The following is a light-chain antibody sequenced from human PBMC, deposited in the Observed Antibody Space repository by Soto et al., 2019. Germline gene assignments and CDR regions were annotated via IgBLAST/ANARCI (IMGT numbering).Light chain of an antibody. V-gene: IGLV2-14*01. CDR1: STDVGGYKY. CDR2: EVN. Sequence: QSVLTQPASVSGSPGQSITISCTGTSTDVGGYKYDSWYQQHPGTAPKLMIFEVNGRPSGVSDRFSGSKSGNTASLTISGLQPEDEADYYCSSFSSSSTPYVFGTGTKVTVL. J-gene: IGLJ1*01. CDR3: SSFSSSSTPYV.